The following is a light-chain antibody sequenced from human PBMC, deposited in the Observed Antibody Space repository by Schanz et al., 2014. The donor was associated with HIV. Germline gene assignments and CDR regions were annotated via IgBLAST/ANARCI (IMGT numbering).Light chain of an antibody. CDR2: EGT. V-gene: IGKV3-11*01. Sequence: EIVLTQSPATLSLSPGERATLSCRASQSVSSYLAWYQQKSGQAPRLLIYEGTNRATGIPARFSGSGSGTDFTLTISSLEPEDFAVYYCQQRYSWPLAFGGGTKVEIK. CDR3: QQRYSWPLA. J-gene: IGKJ4*01. CDR1: QSVSSY.